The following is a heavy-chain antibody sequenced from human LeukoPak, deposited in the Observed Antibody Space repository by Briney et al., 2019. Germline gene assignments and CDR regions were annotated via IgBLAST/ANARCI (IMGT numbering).Heavy chain of an antibody. D-gene: IGHD2-15*01. Sequence: HGESLKISCKGSGYSFTSYWIGWVRQMPGKGLEWMGIIYPGDSDTRYSPSFQGQVTISADKSISTAYLQWSSLKAPDTAMYYCARQVASIDSDAFDIWGQGTMVTVSS. CDR2: IYPGDSDT. CDR3: ARQVASIDSDAFDI. V-gene: IGHV5-51*01. CDR1: GYSFTSYW. J-gene: IGHJ3*02.